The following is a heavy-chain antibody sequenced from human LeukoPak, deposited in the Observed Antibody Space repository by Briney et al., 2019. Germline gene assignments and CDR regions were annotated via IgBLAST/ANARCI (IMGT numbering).Heavy chain of an antibody. CDR2: IKSKTDGGTT. V-gene: IGHV3-15*01. CDR3: TTDIYYYDSSGYYQFDY. J-gene: IGHJ4*02. D-gene: IGHD3-22*01. Sequence: GSLRLSCAASGFTFSNAWMSWVRQAPGKGLEWVGRIKSKTDGGTTDYAAPVKGRFTISRDDSKNTLYLQMNSLKTEDTAVYYCTTDIYYYDSSGYYQFDYWGQGTLVTVSS. CDR1: GFTFSNAW.